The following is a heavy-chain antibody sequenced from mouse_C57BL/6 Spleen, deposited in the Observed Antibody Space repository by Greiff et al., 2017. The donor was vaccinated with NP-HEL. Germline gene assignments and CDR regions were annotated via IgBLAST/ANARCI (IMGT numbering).Heavy chain of an antibody. J-gene: IGHJ3*01. CDR2: IRNKANGYTT. CDR1: GFTFTDYY. V-gene: IGHV7-3*01. CDR3: ARSGGYYDWCAY. D-gene: IGHD2-3*01. Sequence: EVQLVESGGGLVQPGGSLSLSCAASGFTFTDYYMSWVRQPPGKALEWLGFIRNKANGYTTEYSASVKGRFTISRDNSQSILYLQMNALRAEDSATYYCARSGGYYDWCAYWGKGTLVTVSA.